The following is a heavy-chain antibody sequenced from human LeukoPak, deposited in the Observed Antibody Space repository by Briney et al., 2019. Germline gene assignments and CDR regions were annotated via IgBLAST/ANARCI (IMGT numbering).Heavy chain of an antibody. D-gene: IGHD3-22*01. CDR1: GGSISSYY. J-gene: IGHJ4*02. CDR2: IYTSGNT. Sequence: SETLSLTCTVSGGSISSYYWSWIRQPAGKGLEWIGHIYTSGNTNYNPSLKSRVSMSVDTSKNQFSLKLSSVTAADTAVYYCARDKYFYGSSASIRFDYWGPGTLVTASS. V-gene: IGHV4-4*07. CDR3: ARDKYFYGSSASIRFDY.